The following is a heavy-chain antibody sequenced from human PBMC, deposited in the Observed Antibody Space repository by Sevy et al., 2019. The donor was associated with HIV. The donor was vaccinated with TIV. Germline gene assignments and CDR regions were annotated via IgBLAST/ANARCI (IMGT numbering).Heavy chain of an antibody. Sequence: SETLSLTCTVSGGSMSGYYWSWIRQPPGKGLEWIGYFYYSRSTNYNPSLKSRVTISVDTSRNHSSLKLRSGTAADTAVYYCARASPEYYYGLDVWGHGTTVTVSS. CDR3: ARASPEYYYGLDV. CDR1: GGSMSGYY. CDR2: FYYSRST. V-gene: IGHV4-59*01. J-gene: IGHJ6*02.